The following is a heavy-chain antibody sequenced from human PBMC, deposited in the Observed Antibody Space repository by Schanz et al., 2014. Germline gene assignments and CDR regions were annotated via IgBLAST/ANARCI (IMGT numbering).Heavy chain of an antibody. CDR3: GEYGSGSFTDP. Sequence: QVQLVQSGAEVKKPGASVKVSCKAFGYSFTSYYIHWGRQAPGQGLEWMATINPSGGSTSFAQKFQGRATISADRSASTVFLELSNLGSEDTAVYFCGEYGSGSFTDPWGPGTLVTVSS. D-gene: IGHD3-10*01. V-gene: IGHV1-46*01. CDR2: INPSGGST. J-gene: IGHJ5*02. CDR1: GYSFTSYY.